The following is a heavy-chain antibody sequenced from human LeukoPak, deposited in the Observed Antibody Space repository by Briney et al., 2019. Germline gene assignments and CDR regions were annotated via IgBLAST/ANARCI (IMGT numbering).Heavy chain of an antibody. J-gene: IGHJ4*02. Sequence: GGSLRLSCAASGFTFSNYAMHWVRQASGKGLEWVGRIRSKANSYATAYAASVKGRFTISRDDSKNTAYLQMNSLKTEDTAVYYCTRQIAAAEYDYWGQGTLVTVSS. CDR2: IRSKANSYAT. CDR1: GFTFSNYA. V-gene: IGHV3-73*01. D-gene: IGHD6-13*01. CDR3: TRQIAAAEYDY.